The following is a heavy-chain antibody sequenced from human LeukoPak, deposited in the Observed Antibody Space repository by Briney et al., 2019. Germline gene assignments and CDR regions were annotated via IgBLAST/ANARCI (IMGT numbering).Heavy chain of an antibody. D-gene: IGHD1-1*01. CDR2: IKSKTDGGTT. CDR1: GFTFSSYN. J-gene: IGHJ4*02. CDR3: STNANGAFHY. Sequence: GGSLRLSCAASGFTFSSYNMNWVRQAPGKGLEWVGRIKSKTDGGTTDYAAPLKGRFTISRDDSKNTLYLQITSLKTEDTAVYYCSTNANGAFHYWGQGTLVTVSS. V-gene: IGHV3-15*01.